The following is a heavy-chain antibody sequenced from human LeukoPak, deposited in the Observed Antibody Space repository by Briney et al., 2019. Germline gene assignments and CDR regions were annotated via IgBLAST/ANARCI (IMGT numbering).Heavy chain of an antibody. J-gene: IGHJ6*03. CDR3: AREVEGVGDPREDYYHYYYMDV. CDR2: INTSGST. CDR1: GGSISNYY. D-gene: IGHD3-10*01. Sequence: PSETLSLTCSVSGGSISNYYWSWIRQPAGKGLEWIGRINTSGSTKYKSSLKSRVTISVDKSKNQFSLKLTSVTAADTALYYCAREVEGVGDPREDYYHYYYMDVWGKGTTVTASS. V-gene: IGHV4-4*07.